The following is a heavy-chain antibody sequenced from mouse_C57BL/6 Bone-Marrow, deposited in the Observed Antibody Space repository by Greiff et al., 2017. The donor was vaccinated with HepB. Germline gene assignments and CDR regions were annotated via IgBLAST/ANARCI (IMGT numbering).Heavy chain of an antibody. CDR3: ARGRLLLFAY. CDR2: IHPNSGST. CDR1: GYTFTSYW. Sequence: QVQLQQPGAELVKPGASVKLSCKASGYTFTSYWMHWVKQRPGQGLEWIGMIHPNSGSTNYNEKFKSKATLTVDKSSSTAYMELNSLTSEDSAVYYCARGRLLLFAYWGQGTLVTVSA. J-gene: IGHJ3*01. D-gene: IGHD2-3*01. V-gene: IGHV1-64*01.